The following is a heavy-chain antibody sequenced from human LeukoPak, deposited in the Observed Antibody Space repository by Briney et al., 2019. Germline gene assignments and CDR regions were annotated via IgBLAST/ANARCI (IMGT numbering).Heavy chain of an antibody. CDR1: GWTFKDYG. V-gene: IGHV3-9*01. Sequence: PAGSLTLSCAATGWTFKDYGMRWVRQPPGKGLEWVCGINWYGGGTDYADSVEGQFNIYREKAKNSLYLQMTSLRPEDTALYYCAKHLRATNTYIFFGLDVWGQGTTVTVSS. CDR2: INWYGGGT. J-gene: IGHJ6*02. CDR3: AKHLRATNTYIFFGLDV. D-gene: IGHD1-26*01.